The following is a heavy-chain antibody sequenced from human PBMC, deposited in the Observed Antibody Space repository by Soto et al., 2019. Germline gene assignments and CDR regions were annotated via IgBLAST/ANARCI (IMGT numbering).Heavy chain of an antibody. D-gene: IGHD6-13*01. Sequence: QVQLVQSGAEVKKPGSSVKVSCKASGGTFSSYSISWVRQAPGQGLEWMGRIIPMFGKTNYTQKFQGRVTITADKSTNTAYMELSSLRSEDTAVYYCARGRGYSSSYNGMDVWGQGTTVTVSS. CDR3: ARGRGYSSSYNGMDV. J-gene: IGHJ6*02. CDR2: IIPMFGKT. V-gene: IGHV1-69*08. CDR1: GGTFSSYS.